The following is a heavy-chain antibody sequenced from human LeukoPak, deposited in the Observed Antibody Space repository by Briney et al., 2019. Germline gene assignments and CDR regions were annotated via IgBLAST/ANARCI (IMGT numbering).Heavy chain of an antibody. D-gene: IGHD2-15*01. CDR2: IIPIFGTT. Sequence: PWASVTVSCKASGGTFSSYAISWVRQAPGQGLEWMGGIIPIFGTTKYAQKFQGRVTITADESTSTVYLDLNSLRSEDTAMYYCAREHGGLGYCSGGTCDWFFDLWGRGTLVTVSS. J-gene: IGHJ2*01. CDR1: GGTFSSYA. V-gene: IGHV1-69*01. CDR3: AREHGGLGYCSGGTCDWFFDL.